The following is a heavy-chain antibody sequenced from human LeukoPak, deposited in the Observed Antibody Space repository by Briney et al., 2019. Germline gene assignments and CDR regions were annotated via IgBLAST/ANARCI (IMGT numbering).Heavy chain of an antibody. CDR2: IYSGGST. D-gene: IGHD2-15*01. Sequence: GGSLRLSCAASGFTVSSNYMSWVRQAPGKGLEWVSVIYSGGSTYYADSVKGRFTISRDNSKNTLYLQMNSLRAEDTAVYYCARAATPAAFDIWGQGTMVTVSS. J-gene: IGHJ3*02. CDR1: GFTVSSNY. V-gene: IGHV3-53*01. CDR3: ARAATPAAFDI.